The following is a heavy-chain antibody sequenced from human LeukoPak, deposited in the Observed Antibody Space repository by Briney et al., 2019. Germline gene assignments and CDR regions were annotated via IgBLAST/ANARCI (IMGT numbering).Heavy chain of an antibody. J-gene: IGHJ6*03. CDR1: GGTFSSYG. D-gene: IGHD3-22*01. Sequence: SVKVSCKASGGTFSSYGISWVRQATGQGLEWIGRIITFFGATTYALKFQGRVTITADKSSNTTYMELNRLRSDDTAVYFCARDLGPETSGYLEITYMDVWGKGTTVTVSS. CDR3: ARDLGPETSGYLEITYMDV. CDR2: IITFFGAT. V-gene: IGHV1-69*06.